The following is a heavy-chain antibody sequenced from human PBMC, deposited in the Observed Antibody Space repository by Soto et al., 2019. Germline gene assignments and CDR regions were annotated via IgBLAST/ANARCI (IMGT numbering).Heavy chain of an antibody. J-gene: IGHJ4*02. D-gene: IGHD6-13*01. V-gene: IGHV4-34*01. Sequence: PSETLSLTCAVYGGSFSGYYWSWIRQPPGKGLEWIGEINHSGSTNYNPSLKSRVTISVDTSKNQFSLKLSSVTAADTAVYYCASTPPGIAAAGPPQFFDYWGQGTLVTVSS. CDR2: INHSGST. CDR3: ASTPPGIAAAGPPQFFDY. CDR1: GGSFSGYY.